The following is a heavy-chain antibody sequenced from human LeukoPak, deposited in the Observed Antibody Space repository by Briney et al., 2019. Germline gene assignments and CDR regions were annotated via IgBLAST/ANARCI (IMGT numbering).Heavy chain of an antibody. CDR3: ARIDTYYYDSSGYYSAFDI. V-gene: IGHV3-20*04. Sequence: PGGSLRLSCAASGFTFDNYGMSWVCQAPGKGLEWVSGINWNGGSTGYADSVKGRFTISRDNAKNSLYLQMNSLRAEDTALYYCARIDTYYYDSSGYYSAFDIWGQGTIVTVSS. CDR2: INWNGGST. D-gene: IGHD3-22*01. CDR1: GFTFDNYG. J-gene: IGHJ3*02.